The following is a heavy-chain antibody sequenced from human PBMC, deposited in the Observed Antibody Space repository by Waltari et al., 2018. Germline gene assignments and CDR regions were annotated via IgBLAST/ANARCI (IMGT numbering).Heavy chain of an antibody. V-gene: IGHV4-34*01. CDR2: INHSVGT. J-gene: IGHJ4*02. D-gene: IGHD1-26*01. CDR1: GGSFNGYY. CDR3: ARGFIGRRPQGFFY. Sequence: VQLQQWGAGLLKPSETLSLTCAVYGGSFNGYYWTWIRQPPGKGLEWIGEINHSVGTTYNPSLKSRVTISVDTSKNQFFLNLSSVTAADTAVYFCARGFIGRRPQGFFYWGQGTPVTVSS.